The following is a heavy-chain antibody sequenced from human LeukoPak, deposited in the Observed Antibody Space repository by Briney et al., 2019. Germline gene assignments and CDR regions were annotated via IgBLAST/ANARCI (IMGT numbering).Heavy chain of an antibody. Sequence: GGSLRLSCVASGDNVARDWMTWVRQAPGKELEWVANIKPDGSQKSYVGSVRGRFTISRDNAKNTLFLEMNSLRAEDTAVYYCARQFSDGSGSYYSPDAFDIWGQGTMVTVSS. V-gene: IGHV3-7*01. D-gene: IGHD3-10*01. CDR2: IKPDGSQK. CDR1: GDNVARDW. CDR3: ARQFSDGSGSYYSPDAFDI. J-gene: IGHJ3*02.